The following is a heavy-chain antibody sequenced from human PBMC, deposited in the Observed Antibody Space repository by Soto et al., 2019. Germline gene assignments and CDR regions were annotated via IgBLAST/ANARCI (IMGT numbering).Heavy chain of an antibody. V-gene: IGHV3-11*01. J-gene: IGHJ4*02. Sequence: QVQLVESGGGLVKPGGSLRLSCAASGFTFSDYYMSWIRQAPGKGLEWVSYISSSGSTIYYADSVKGRFTISRDNAKNSMYLKMNNLKTEDTGVYDCASIRASQDYYDSSGYEPHWGQGTLVTVSS. CDR3: ASIRASQDYYDSSGYEPH. CDR2: ISSSGSTI. CDR1: GFTFSDYY. D-gene: IGHD3-22*01.